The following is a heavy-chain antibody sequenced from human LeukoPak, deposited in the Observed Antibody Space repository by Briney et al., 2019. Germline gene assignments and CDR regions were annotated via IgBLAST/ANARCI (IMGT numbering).Heavy chain of an antibody. CDR3: AVHLPGDYLDR. J-gene: IGHJ4*02. V-gene: IGHV1-8*01. CDR1: GYAFNIYD. CDR2: MNPDSGNT. Sequence: ASVKVSCKASGYAFNIYDINWVRQATGQGLESMGWMNPDSGNTGFAQKFQGRVTMTRNTSITTAYMELSSLRFEDTAVYYCAVHLPGDYLDRWGQGTLVTVSS.